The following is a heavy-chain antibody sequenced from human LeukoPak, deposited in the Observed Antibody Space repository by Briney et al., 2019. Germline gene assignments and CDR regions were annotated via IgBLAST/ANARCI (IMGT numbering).Heavy chain of an antibody. J-gene: IGHJ4*02. Sequence: PSETLSLTCTVSGGSISSYYWSWIRQPPGKGLEWIGYIYYSGSTNYNPSLKSRVTISVDTSKNQFSLKLSSVTAADTAVYYCARAEKKRLELAYWGQGTLVTVSS. CDR2: IYYSGST. D-gene: IGHD1-7*01. CDR3: ARAEKKRLELAY. V-gene: IGHV4-59*01. CDR1: GGSISSYY.